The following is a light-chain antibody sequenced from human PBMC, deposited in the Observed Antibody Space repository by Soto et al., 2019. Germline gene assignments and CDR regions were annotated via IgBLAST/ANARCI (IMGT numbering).Light chain of an antibody. J-gene: IGKJ4*01. Sequence: DIQMTQSPSSLSASVGDRVTITCQASQDISNFLKWYQQTPGKAPKLVIYDASTLQTGVPSRFRGRGCGTEFTFTIARLQPGDFGTYCCQQYENLPLTFGGGTTVEIK. V-gene: IGKV1-33*01. CDR1: QDISNF. CDR2: DAS. CDR3: QQYENLPLT.